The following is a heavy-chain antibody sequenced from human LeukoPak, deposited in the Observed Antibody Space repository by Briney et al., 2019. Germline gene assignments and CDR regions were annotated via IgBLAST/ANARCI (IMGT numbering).Heavy chain of an antibody. J-gene: IGHJ4*02. D-gene: IGHD6-19*01. CDR3: ARDTRIAVAGTDY. CDR1: GGSISSSSYY. V-gene: IGHV4-39*07. CDR2: IYYSGST. Sequence: KPSETLSLTCTVSGGSISSSSYYWGWIRQPPGKGLEWIGSIYYSGSTYYNPSLKSRVTISVGTSKNQFSLKLSSVTAADTAVYYCARDTRIAVAGTDYWGQGTLVTVSS.